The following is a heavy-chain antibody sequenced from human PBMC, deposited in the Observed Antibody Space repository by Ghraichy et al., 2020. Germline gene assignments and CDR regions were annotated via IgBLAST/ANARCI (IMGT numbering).Heavy chain of an antibody. CDR2: IKSKIDGETI. J-gene: IGHJ5*02. Sequence: GGSLRLSCAASGFTFSNAWMSWVRQAPGNGLEWVPRIKSKIDGETIDYSAPVQARFTISRDDSKNTLYLQMNNLQNEDTAVYYCTTDIYYNKWLDPWGQGTLVTVSS. V-gene: IGHV3-15*01. D-gene: IGHD3-10*01. CDR3: TTDIYYNKWLDP. CDR1: GFTFSNAW.